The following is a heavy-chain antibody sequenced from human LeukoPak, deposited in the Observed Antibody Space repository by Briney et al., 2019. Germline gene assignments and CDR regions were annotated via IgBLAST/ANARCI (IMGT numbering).Heavy chain of an antibody. CDR2: MNPKTGNT. Sequence: ASVKVSCTASGYTFSSYDINWVRQAAGQGLEWMGWMNPKTGNTGYAQKFQGRLSFTRNTSINTAYMELSSLRSEDTAVYYCARGPRVFGVVLSSHWFFDVWGRGTLVTASS. V-gene: IGHV1-8*01. CDR1: GYTFSSYD. J-gene: IGHJ2*01. D-gene: IGHD3-3*01. CDR3: ARGPRVFGVVLSSHWFFDV.